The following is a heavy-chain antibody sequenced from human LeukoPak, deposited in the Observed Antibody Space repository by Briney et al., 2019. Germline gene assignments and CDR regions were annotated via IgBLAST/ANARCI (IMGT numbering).Heavy chain of an antibody. V-gene: IGHV4-59*01. D-gene: IGHD5-18*01. Sequence: SETLSLTCTVSGGSISSYYWSWIRQPPGKGLEWIGYIYYSGSTNYNPSLKSRVTISVDTSKNQFSLKLSSVTAADTAVYYCARELRGHSYNDAFDIWGQGTMVTVSS. J-gene: IGHJ3*02. CDR3: ARELRGHSYNDAFDI. CDR1: GGSISSYY. CDR2: IYYSGST.